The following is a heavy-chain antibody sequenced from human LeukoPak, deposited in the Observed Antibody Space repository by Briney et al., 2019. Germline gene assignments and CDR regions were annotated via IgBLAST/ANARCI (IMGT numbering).Heavy chain of an antibody. D-gene: IGHD4-17*01. V-gene: IGHV3-30*04. J-gene: IGHJ6*02. CDR1: GFTFSSYA. CDR3: ARGTVTYKPAYYYGMDV. CDR2: ISYDGSNK. Sequence: GRSLRLSCAASGFTFSSYAMHWVRQAPGKGLEWVAVISYDGSNKYYADSVKGRFTISRDNSKNTLYLQMNSLRAEDTAVYYCARGTVTYKPAYYYGMDVWGQGTTVTVSS.